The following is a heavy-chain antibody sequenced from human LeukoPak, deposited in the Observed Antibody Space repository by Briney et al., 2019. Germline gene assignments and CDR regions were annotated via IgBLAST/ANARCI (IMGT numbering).Heavy chain of an antibody. D-gene: IGHD6-13*01. CDR1: GSTFSSYG. CDR2: IWYDGSNK. J-gene: IGHJ4*02. Sequence: PGRSLTLSCTVSGSTFSSYGMHWVRQAQGKGLGWEAVIWYDGSNKYYADSVKGRFTISRDNSKNTLYLQMNSLRGEDTAVYYCARGRGGSSSWYWPFDHWGKGTLDPVSS. V-gene: IGHV3-33*01. CDR3: ARGRGGSSSWYWPFDH.